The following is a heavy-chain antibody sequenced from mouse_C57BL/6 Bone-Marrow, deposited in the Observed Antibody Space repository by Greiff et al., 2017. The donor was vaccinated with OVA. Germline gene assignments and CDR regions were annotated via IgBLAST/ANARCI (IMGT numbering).Heavy chain of an antibody. D-gene: IGHD2-4*01. CDR3: ASYYDDY. Sequence: VQLQQSGPELVKPGASVKISCKASGYAFSSSWMNWVKQRPGKGLEWIGRIYPGDGDTNYNGKFKGKATLTADQSSSTAYLQLRSLTSADSAVYFCASYYDDYGGQGTTLTVSS. CDR2: IYPGDGDT. CDR1: GYAFSSSW. V-gene: IGHV1-82*01. J-gene: IGHJ2*01.